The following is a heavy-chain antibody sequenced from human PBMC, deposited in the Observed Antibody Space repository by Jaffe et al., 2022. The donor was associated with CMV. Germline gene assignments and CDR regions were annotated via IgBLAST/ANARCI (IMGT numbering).Heavy chain of an antibody. J-gene: IGHJ6*03. CDR1: GFTFGDYA. CDR2: IRAKTYGGTT. V-gene: IGHV3-49*04. Sequence: EVQLVESGGGLVQPGRSLRLSCAASGFTFGDYAMSWVRQAPGRGLEWLGFIRAKTYGGTTEYAASVTGRFTISRDDSKNLAYLEMNSLKTEDTAVYYCAADSLGGIAYYYLDVWGKGTPVTVSS. D-gene: IGHD3-16*01. CDR3: AADSLGGIAYYYLDV.